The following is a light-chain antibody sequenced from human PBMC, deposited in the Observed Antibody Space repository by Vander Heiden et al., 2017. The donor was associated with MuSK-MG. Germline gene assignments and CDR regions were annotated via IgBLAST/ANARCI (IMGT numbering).Light chain of an antibody. J-gene: IGKJ3*01. CDR1: QSVLYSSNNKNY. CDR2: WAS. V-gene: IGKV4-1*01. Sequence: DIVMTQSPDSLAVPLGERATINCKYSQSVLYSSNNKNYLAWYQQKPGQPPKLLIYWASTRESGVPDRFSGSGSGTDFTLTISSLQAEDVAVYYCQQYYSTPFTFGPGTKVDIK. CDR3: QQYYSTPFT.